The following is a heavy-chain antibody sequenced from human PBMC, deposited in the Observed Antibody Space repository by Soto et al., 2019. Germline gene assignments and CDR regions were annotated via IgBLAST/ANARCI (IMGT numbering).Heavy chain of an antibody. Sequence: SETLSLTCTVSGGSVSSGSYYWSWIRQPPGKGLEWIGYIYYSGSTNYNPSLKSRVTISVDTSKNQFSLKLSSVTAADTAVYYCARGFKAARWFDPWGQGTLVTVSS. CDR2: IYYSGST. J-gene: IGHJ5*02. D-gene: IGHD6-6*01. V-gene: IGHV4-61*01. CDR3: ARGFKAARWFDP. CDR1: GGSVSSGSYY.